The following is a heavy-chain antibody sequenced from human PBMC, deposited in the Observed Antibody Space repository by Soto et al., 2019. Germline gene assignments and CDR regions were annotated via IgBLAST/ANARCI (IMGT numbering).Heavy chain of an antibody. J-gene: IGHJ5*02. CDR1: GYTFTSYY. Sequence: QVQLVQSGAEVKKPGASVKVSCKASGYTFTSYYMHWVRQAPGQGLEWMGIINPSGGSTSHAQKFQGTVTMTRDTSASTVYMELSSLRSEDTAVYYGAIDGTYSSSSGWFDPWGQGTLVTVSS. CDR2: INPSGGST. V-gene: IGHV1-46*03. CDR3: AIDGTYSSSSGWFDP. D-gene: IGHD6-6*01.